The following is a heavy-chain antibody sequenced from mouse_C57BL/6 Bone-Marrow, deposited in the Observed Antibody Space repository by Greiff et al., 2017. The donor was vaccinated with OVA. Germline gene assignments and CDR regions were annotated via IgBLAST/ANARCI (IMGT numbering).Heavy chain of an antibody. CDR3: VLPSAWFAY. V-gene: IGHV1-18*01. D-gene: IGHD5-5*01. CDR1: GYTFTDYN. J-gene: IGHJ3*01. Sequence: VQLKQSGPELVKPGASVKIPCKASGYTFTDYNMDWVKQSHGKSLEWIGDINPNNGGTIYNQKFKGKATLTVDKSSSTAYMELRSLTSEDTAVYYCVLPSAWFAYWGQGTLVTVSA. CDR2: INPNNGGT.